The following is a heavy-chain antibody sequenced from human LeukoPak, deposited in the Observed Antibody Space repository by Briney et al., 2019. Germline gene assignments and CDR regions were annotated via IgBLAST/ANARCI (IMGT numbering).Heavy chain of an antibody. D-gene: IGHD2-2*01. J-gene: IGHJ6*03. V-gene: IGHV1-18*01. Sequence: GASVKVSCKASGYTFTSYGISWVGQAPGQGLEWMGWISAYNGNTNYAQKLQGRVTMTTDTSTSTAYMELRSLRSDDTAVYYCARDAGYCSSTSCRVYYYYMDVWGKGTTVTVSS. CDR3: ARDAGYCSSTSCRVYYYYMDV. CDR2: ISAYNGNT. CDR1: GYTFTSYG.